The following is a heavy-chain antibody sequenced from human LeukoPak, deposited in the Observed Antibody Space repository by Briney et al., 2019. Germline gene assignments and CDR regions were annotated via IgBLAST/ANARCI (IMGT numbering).Heavy chain of an antibody. Sequence: SGPTLFLPTQTLTLTCTFSVFSLNTTGMCVSWIRQPPGKALEWLARIDWDDDKYYSTSLKTRLTISKDTSKNQVVLRMTNMDPVDTATYYCVRMTYSTIHHWGQGTLVTVSS. V-gene: IGHV2-70*11. CDR1: VFSLNTTGMC. CDR2: IDWDDDK. D-gene: IGHD4-11*01. CDR3: VRMTYSTIHH. J-gene: IGHJ5*02.